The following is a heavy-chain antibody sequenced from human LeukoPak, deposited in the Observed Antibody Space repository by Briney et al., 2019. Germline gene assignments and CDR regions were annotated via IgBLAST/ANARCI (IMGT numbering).Heavy chain of an antibody. CDR3: ARGWAMVRGVIDAFDI. J-gene: IGHJ3*02. CDR2: ISSSGSTI. CDR1: GFTFSSYA. Sequence: GGSLRLSCAASGFTFSSYAMSWIRQAPGKGLEWVSYISSSGSTIYYADSVKGRFTISRDNAKNSLYLQMNSLRAEDTAVYYCARGWAMVRGVIDAFDIWGQGTMVTVSS. V-gene: IGHV3-11*01. D-gene: IGHD3-10*01.